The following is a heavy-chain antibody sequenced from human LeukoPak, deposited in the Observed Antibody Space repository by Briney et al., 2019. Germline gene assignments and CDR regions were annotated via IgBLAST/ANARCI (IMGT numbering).Heavy chain of an antibody. CDR1: GFGLTSYS. CDR3: ARCLSARRYSSNWGLDY. J-gene: IGHJ4*02. CDR2: ISSSSETI. Sequence: PGGSLRLSCAASGFGLTSYSMNWVRQAPGKGLEWIAYISSSSETIYYADSVKGRFTISRDNAKNSLDLQMNSLRGEDTAVYYCARCLSARRYSSNWGLDYWGQGTLVSVSS. V-gene: IGHV3-48*01. D-gene: IGHD6-13*01.